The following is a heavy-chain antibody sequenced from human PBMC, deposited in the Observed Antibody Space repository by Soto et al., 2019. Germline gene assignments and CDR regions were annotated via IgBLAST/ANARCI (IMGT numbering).Heavy chain of an antibody. Sequence: EVQLVESGGGLVQPGGSLRLSCAASGFTFSSYWMHWVRQAPGKGLVWVSRINSDGSSTSYADSVKGRFTISRDNAKNTLYLQMNRLRAEDTAVYYCARDHVVSRNWFDPWGQGTLFTVSS. D-gene: IGHD2-21*01. CDR1: GFTFSSYW. CDR2: INSDGSST. J-gene: IGHJ5*02. CDR3: ARDHVVSRNWFDP. V-gene: IGHV3-74*01.